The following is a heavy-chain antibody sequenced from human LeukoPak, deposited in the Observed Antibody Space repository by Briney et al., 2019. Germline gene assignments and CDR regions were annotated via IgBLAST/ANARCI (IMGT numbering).Heavy chain of an antibody. V-gene: IGHV3-21*01. CDR2: ISSSSSYI. J-gene: IGHJ6*02. CDR3: ARDRSIFGVVIMSWYGMDV. CDR1: GFTFSSYS. D-gene: IGHD3-3*01. Sequence: PGGSLRLSCAASGFTFSSYSMNWVRQAPGKGLEWVSSISSSSSYIYYADSVKGRFTISRDNAKNSLYLQMNSLRDEDTAVYYCARDRSIFGVVIMSWYGMDVWGQGTTVTVSS.